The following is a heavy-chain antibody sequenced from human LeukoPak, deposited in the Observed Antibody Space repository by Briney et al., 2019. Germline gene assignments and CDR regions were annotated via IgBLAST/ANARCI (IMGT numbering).Heavy chain of an antibody. V-gene: IGHV4-59*01. CDR2: IHYTGET. CDR1: GVSMSTYF. CDR3: ARDIYGSGYGYFDQ. Sequence: SETLSLTCSVSGVSMSTYFWSWIRQPPGKGLEWHAFIHYTGETNYNPSLRSRLTISVDTSKNQLSLRLSSLTAADTAIYYCARDIYGSGYGYFDQWGQGALVTVSS. D-gene: IGHD3-10*01. J-gene: IGHJ4*02.